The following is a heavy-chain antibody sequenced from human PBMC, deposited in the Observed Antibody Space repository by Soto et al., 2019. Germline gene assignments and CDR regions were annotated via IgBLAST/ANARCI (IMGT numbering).Heavy chain of an antibody. CDR1: GGSISSGGYY. CDR2: IYYSGST. Sequence: SETLSLTCTVSGGSISSGGYYWSWIRQHPGKGLEWIGYIYYSGSTYYNPSLKSRVTISVDTSKNQFSLKLSSVTAADTAMYYCARDSYGEFYYYGMDVWGQGTTVTVSS. J-gene: IGHJ6*02. D-gene: IGHD4-17*01. CDR3: ARDSYGEFYYYGMDV. V-gene: IGHV4-31*03.